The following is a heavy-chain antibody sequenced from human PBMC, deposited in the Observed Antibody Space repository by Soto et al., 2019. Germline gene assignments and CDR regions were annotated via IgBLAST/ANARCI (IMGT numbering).Heavy chain of an antibody. CDR2: INPNSGGT. V-gene: IGHV1-2*02. Sequence: GASVKVSCKASGYTFTGYYMHWVRQAPGQGLEWMGWINPNSGGTNYAQKFQGRVTMTRDTSISTAYMELSRLRSDDTAVYYCARYYPAGRTGSHYDYWGQGTLVTVSS. CDR3: ARYYPAGRTGSHYDY. CDR1: GYTFTGYY. J-gene: IGHJ4*02. D-gene: IGHD6-13*01.